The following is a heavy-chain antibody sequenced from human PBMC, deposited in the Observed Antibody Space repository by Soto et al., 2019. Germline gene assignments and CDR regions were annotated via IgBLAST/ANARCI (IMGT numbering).Heavy chain of an antibody. Sequence: ASVKVSCKASGYTFTDYYMHWVRQAPGQGLEWMGCINPNSGGTIYAQKFQGRVTMTGDTSISTAYMELSRLRSDDTAMYYCARARGTAVSELYHYYGMDVGGQGTTVTVSS. D-gene: IGHD4-4*01. CDR3: ARARGTAVSELYHYYGMDV. CDR2: INPNSGGT. V-gene: IGHV1-2*02. J-gene: IGHJ6*02. CDR1: GYTFTDYY.